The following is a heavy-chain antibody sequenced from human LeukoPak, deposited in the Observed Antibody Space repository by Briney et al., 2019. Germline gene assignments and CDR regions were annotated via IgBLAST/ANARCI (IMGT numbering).Heavy chain of an antibody. Sequence: SVKVSCKASVGTFSSYAISWVRQAPGQGLEWMGGIIPIFGTANYAQKFQGRVTITTDESTSTAYMELSSLRSEDTAVYYCARRPDGLYGSGSYYNWFDPWGQGTLVTVSS. J-gene: IGHJ5*02. CDR3: ARRPDGLYGSGSYYNWFDP. V-gene: IGHV1-69*05. CDR2: IIPIFGTA. CDR1: VGTFSSYA. D-gene: IGHD3-10*01.